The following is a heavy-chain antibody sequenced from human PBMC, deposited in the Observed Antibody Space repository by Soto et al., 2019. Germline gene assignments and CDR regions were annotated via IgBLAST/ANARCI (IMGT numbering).Heavy chain of an antibody. V-gene: IGHV4-30-4*01. CDR1: GDSISTVDYF. CDR2: IYKSTTT. J-gene: IGHJ5*01. D-gene: IGHD2-15*01. Sequence: SETLSLTCSVSGDSISTVDYFWAWIRQPPGQALEYIGYIYKSTTTYYNPSFESRVAISLDTSKSQFSLTVTSVTAADTAVYFCARGRYCLTGRCFPNWFDSWGQGTPVTVSS. CDR3: ARGRYCLTGRCFPNWFDS.